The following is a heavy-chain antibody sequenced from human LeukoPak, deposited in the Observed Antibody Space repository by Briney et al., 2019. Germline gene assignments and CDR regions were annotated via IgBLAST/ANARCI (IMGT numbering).Heavy chain of an antibody. J-gene: IGHJ4*01. D-gene: IGHD6-6*01. V-gene: IGHV4-34*01. Sequence: SETLSLTCAVYGGSFSGYYWSWIRQPPGKGLEWIGEINHSGSTNYNPSLKSRVTISVDTSKNQFSLKLSSVTAADTAVYYCAGRHYSSSSIGRYWSQGTLVTVPS. CDR1: GGSFSGYY. CDR2: INHSGST. CDR3: AGRHYSSSSIGRY.